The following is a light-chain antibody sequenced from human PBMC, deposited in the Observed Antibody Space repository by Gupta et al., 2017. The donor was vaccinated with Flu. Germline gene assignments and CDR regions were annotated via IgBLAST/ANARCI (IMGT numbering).Light chain of an antibody. CDR1: ANDVDCSKS. CDR3: SASTSITNLI. Sequence: SALTPPPSVSGSPGPTITISCLGTANDVDCSKSVSWNQQPTDKAPRLIIYDDTKRPSEISDRFSASKTGNTASLTISGLRPEEEADYYCSASTSITNLIFGNGKKVTVL. J-gene: IGLJ1*01. CDR2: DDT. V-gene: IGLV2-14*03.